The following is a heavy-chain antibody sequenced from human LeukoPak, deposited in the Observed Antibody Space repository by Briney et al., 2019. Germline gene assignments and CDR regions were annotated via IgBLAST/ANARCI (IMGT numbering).Heavy chain of an antibody. CDR1: GFTFSSYA. J-gene: IGHJ6*02. Sequence: GGSLRLSCAASGFTFSSYAMSWVRQAPGKGREWVSAISGSGGSTYYADSVKGRFTISRDNAKNTLYLQMNSLRAEDTAVYYCAKADYDILTGYGYYYYGMDVWGQGTTVTVSS. CDR3: AKADYDILTGYGYYYYGMDV. CDR2: ISGSGGST. V-gene: IGHV3-23*01. D-gene: IGHD3-9*01.